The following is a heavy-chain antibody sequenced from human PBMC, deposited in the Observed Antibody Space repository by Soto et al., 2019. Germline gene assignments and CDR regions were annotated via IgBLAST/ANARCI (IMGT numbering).Heavy chain of an antibody. CDR1: GGPISSYY. Sequence: PSETLSLTCTVSGGPISSYYWSWIRQPPGKGLEWIGYIYYSGSTNYNPSLKSRVTISVDTSKNQFSLKLSSVTAADTAVYYCARRAVGFDYWGQGTLVTVSS. CDR3: ARRAVGFDY. CDR2: IYYSGST. J-gene: IGHJ4*02. V-gene: IGHV4-59*08.